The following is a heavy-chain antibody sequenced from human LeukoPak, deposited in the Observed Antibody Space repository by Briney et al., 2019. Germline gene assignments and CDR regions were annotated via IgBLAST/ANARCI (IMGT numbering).Heavy chain of an antibody. J-gene: IGHJ4*02. D-gene: IGHD1-26*01. CDR1: GFTVSSNY. V-gene: IGHV3-66*01. CDR3: ARDGHSGSYGFDY. Sequence: PGGSLRLSCAASGFTVSSNYMSWVRQAPGKGLEWVSVIYSGGSTYYADSVKGRFTISRDNSKNTLYLQMNSLRAEDTAVYYCARDGHSGSYGFDYWGQGTLVTVSS. CDR2: IYSGGST.